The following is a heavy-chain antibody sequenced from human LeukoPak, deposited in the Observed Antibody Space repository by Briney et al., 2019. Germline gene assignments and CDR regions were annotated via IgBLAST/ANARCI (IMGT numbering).Heavy chain of an antibody. CDR1: GGSFSGYS. J-gene: IGHJ3*02. V-gene: IGHV4-34*01. D-gene: IGHD2-15*01. Sequence: PSETLSLTCAVYGGSFSGYSMSWIRQPPGKGLERFVVINHSGSTNYNPSLKSRVTISVDTSKNQFSLKLSSVTAADTAVYYCARGEKPSTPRGGQTFDIWGQGTMVTVSS. CDR2: INHSGST. CDR3: ARGEKPSTPRGGQTFDI.